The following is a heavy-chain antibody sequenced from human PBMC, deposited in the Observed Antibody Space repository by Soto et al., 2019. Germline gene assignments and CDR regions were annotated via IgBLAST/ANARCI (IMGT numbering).Heavy chain of an antibody. V-gene: IGHV5-51*01. J-gene: IGHJ5*02. CDR1: GYSFTSYW. D-gene: IGHD3-22*01. Sequence: PGESLKISCKGSGYSFTSYWIGWVRQMPGKGLEWMGIIYPGDSDPRFSPSFQGQATISADKSISTADLQRSSLKASDTTMYYCGKLLSHYYDTPDRFNPWGQGTLVTVSS. CDR2: IYPGDSDP. CDR3: GKLLSHYYDTPDRFNP.